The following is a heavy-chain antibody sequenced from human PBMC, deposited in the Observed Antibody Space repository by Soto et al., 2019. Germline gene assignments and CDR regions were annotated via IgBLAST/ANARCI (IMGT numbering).Heavy chain of an antibody. J-gene: IGHJ4*02. CDR2: IYYSGST. V-gene: IGHV4-61*01. CDR3: ARAGSYYYDSSGYFDY. Sequence: SETLSLTCTVSGGSVSSGSYYWICIRQPPGKGLEWIGYIYYSGSTNYNPSLKSRVTISVDTSKNQFSLKLSSVTAADTAVYYCARAGSYYYDSSGYFDYWGQGTLVTVSS. CDR1: GGSVSSGSYY. D-gene: IGHD3-22*01.